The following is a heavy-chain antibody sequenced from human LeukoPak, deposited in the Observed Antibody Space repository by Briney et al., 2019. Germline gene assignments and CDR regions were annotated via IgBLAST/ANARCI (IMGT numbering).Heavy chain of an antibody. V-gene: IGHV3-23*01. CDR2: ISGSGGRT. CDR1: GFTFSSFA. CDR3: AKGSGDSTGYYYDYYYYYMDV. J-gene: IGHJ6*03. D-gene: IGHD3-22*01. Sequence: QPGGSLRLSCSASGFTFSSFAMSWVRQAPGKGLEWVSGISGSGGRTYYADSVRGRFTISRDNSKNTLYLQMNSLRAEDTAIYYCAKGSGDSTGYYYDYYYYYMDVWGKGTTVTVSS.